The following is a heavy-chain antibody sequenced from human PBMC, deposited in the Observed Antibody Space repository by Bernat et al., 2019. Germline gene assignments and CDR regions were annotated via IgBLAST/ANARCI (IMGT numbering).Heavy chain of an antibody. V-gene: IGHV3-48*01. CDR1: GFSFSSYD. Sequence: EVQLVESGGGLVQPGGSLRLSCAASGFSFSSYDMNWVRQAPGKGLEWVSLVTGSDTNIFYADSVKGRFTVSRDNAKNSLYLQMNSLRAEDTAVYYCAGGGGAFDIWGQGTMVTVSS. J-gene: IGHJ3*02. CDR2: VTGSDTNI. CDR3: AGGGGAFDI.